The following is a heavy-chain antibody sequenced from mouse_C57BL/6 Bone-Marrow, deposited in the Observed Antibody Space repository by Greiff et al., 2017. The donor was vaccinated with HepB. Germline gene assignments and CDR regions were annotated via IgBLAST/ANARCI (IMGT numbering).Heavy chain of an antibody. J-gene: IGHJ2*01. Sequence: EVQLQESGPGLVKPSQSLSLTCSVTGYSITSGYYWNWIRQFPGNKLEWMGYISYDGSNNYNPSLKNRISITRDTSKNQLFLKLNSVTTEDTATYYCARGNWVFDYWGQGTTLTVSS. D-gene: IGHD4-1*01. CDR2: ISYDGSN. CDR3: ARGNWVFDY. CDR1: GYSITSGYY. V-gene: IGHV3-6*01.